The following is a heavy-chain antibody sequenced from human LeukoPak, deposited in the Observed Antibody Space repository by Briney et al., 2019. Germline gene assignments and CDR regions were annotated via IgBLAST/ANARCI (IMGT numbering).Heavy chain of an antibody. J-gene: IGHJ3*02. Sequence: PGGSLRLSCAASGFTFSSYSMNWVRQAPGKGLEWVSSISSSSSYIYYADSVKGRFTISRDNAKNSLYLQMNSLRAEDTAVYYCARDPPGYGSGSTDAFDIWGQGTTVTVSS. CDR1: GFTFSSYS. CDR2: ISSSSSYI. CDR3: ARDPPGYGSGSTDAFDI. V-gene: IGHV3-21*01. D-gene: IGHD3-10*01.